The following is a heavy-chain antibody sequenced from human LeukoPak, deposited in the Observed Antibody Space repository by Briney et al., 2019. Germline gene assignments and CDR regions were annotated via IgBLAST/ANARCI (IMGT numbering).Heavy chain of an antibody. V-gene: IGHV4-39*07. CDR2: IYHAGAT. D-gene: IGHD3-10*01. CDR1: GVSINDNSYY. CDR3: ARSYYYGSGSPYYGMDV. J-gene: IGHJ6*02. Sequence: SETLSLTCTVSGVSINDNSYYWGWIRQPPGKRLEWIGSIYHAGATFYNPSLQSRVTISLDTSNNQFSLKLSSVTAADTAVYYRARSYYYGSGSPYYGMDVWGQGTTVTVSS.